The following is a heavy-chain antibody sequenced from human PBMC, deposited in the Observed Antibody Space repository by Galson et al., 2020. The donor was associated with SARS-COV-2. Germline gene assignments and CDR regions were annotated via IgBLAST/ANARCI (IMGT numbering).Heavy chain of an antibody. J-gene: IGHJ4*02. CDR3: ASGNSGSFDY. CDR1: GFTVSNSY. V-gene: IGHV3-53*04. CDR2: IYSGGST. Sequence: TGGSLSLSCAASGFTVSNSYLTWVRQAPGKGLEWMSIIYSGGSTYYADSVKGRFTMSRHNSKNTVSLQMNSLRAEDTAVYYCASGNSGSFDYWGQGTLVTVSS. D-gene: IGHD1-26*01.